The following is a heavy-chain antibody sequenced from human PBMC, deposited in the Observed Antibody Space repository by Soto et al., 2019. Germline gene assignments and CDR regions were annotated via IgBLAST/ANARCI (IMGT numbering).Heavy chain of an antibody. CDR2: INAGGTSI. CDR1: GFSFSIYS. CDR3: ARAGSYRFDY. V-gene: IGHV3-74*01. J-gene: IGHJ4*02. D-gene: IGHD3-10*01. Sequence: GGSLSLSCVGSGFSFSIYSVHWVRQPPGKGLEWVSRINAGGTSISYADSVKGRFTISTDNAKNTLYLQMDGLGVDDTAVYYCARAGSYRFDYWGLGTLVTVSS.